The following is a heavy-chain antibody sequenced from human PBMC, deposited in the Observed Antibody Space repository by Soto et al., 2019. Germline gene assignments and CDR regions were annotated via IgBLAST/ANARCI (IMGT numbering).Heavy chain of an antibody. CDR2: VRSKIHNYAT. CDR3: SRHEEGRRMVFYGMDV. V-gene: IGHV3-73*01. D-gene: IGHD2-8*01. J-gene: IGHJ6*02. CDR1: GFTFSRSD. Sequence: LRPSCSASGFTFSRSDLHWVRQAPGKGLEWVGRVRSKIHNYATSFADSVRGRFTISRNDSDNTVSLEMSGLKSEDTALYYCSRHEEGRRMVFYGMDVWGQGTTVTVSS.